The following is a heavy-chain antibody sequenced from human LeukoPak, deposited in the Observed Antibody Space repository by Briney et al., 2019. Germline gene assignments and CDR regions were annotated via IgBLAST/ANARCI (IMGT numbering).Heavy chain of an antibody. V-gene: IGHV3-53*01. CDR1: GFTVSSNY. Sequence: GGSLRLSCAASGFTVSSNYMSWDRQAPGKGLEWVSVIYSGGSTYYADSVKGRFTISRDNSKNTLYLQMNSLRAEDTAVYYCAREDFRYDSSGRISQSFNYWGQGTLVTVSS. J-gene: IGHJ4*02. CDR2: IYSGGST. D-gene: IGHD3-22*01. CDR3: AREDFRYDSSGRISQSFNY.